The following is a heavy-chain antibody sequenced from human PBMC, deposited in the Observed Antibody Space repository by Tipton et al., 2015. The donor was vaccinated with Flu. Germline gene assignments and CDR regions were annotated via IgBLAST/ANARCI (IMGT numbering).Heavy chain of an antibody. CDR2: IYPGDSDT. CDR1: GYSFTSYW. Sequence: VQLVQSGAEVKKPGESLKISCKGSGYSFTSYWIGWVRQMPGKGLEWMGIIYPGDSDTRYSPSFQGQVTISADKSISTAYLQWSSLKASDTAMYYCARLGSCSGGSCYFNALDYYYYYTDVWGKGTTVTVSS. J-gene: IGHJ6*03. D-gene: IGHD2-15*01. CDR3: ARLGSCSGGSCYFNALDYYYYYTDV. V-gene: IGHV5-51*01.